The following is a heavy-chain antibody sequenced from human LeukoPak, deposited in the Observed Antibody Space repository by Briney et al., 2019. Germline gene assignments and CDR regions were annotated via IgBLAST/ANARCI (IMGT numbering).Heavy chain of an antibody. J-gene: IGHJ4*02. Sequence: SETLSLTCAVYGGSFSGYYWSWIRQPPGKGLEWIGEINHSGSTNYNPSLKSRVTISVDTSKNQFSLKLSSVTAADTAVYYCARGINSSGWYGLSYYFDYWGQGTLVTVSS. CDR3: ARGINSSGWYGLSYYFDY. V-gene: IGHV4-34*01. D-gene: IGHD6-19*01. CDR2: INHSGST. CDR1: GGSFSGYY.